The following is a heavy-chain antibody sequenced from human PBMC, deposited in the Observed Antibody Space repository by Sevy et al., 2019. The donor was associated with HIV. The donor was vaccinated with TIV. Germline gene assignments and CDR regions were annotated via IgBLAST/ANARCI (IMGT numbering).Heavy chain of an antibody. CDR2: SKNKANRYST. Sequence: GGSLRLSCAASGFTFGDHYMDWVRQAPGKGLEWVGRSKNKANRYSTEYAAFVKGRVTISRDDSEHSLYLQMNSLKTDYTAVYYCSSDYLVYWGRGTLVTVSS. CDR3: SSDYLVY. J-gene: IGHJ4*02. CDR1: GFTFGDHY. V-gene: IGHV3-72*01. D-gene: IGHD3-10*01.